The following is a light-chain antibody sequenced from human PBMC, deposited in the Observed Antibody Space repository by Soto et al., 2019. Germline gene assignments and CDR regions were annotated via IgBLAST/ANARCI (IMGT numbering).Light chain of an antibody. CDR1: QSVLYSSNNKNY. CDR3: QQYYSTPLT. CDR2: WAS. Sequence: DIVMTQSPDSLAVSLGERATINCNSSQSVLYSSNNKNYLAWYQQKPGQPPKLLIYWASTRESGDPDRFSGSGSGTDFTLTISSLQAEDVAVYYCQQYYSTPLTFGGGTKVAIK. J-gene: IGKJ4*01. V-gene: IGKV4-1*01.